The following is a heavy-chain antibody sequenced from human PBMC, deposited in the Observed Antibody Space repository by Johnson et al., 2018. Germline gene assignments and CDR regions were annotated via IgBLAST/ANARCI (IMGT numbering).Heavy chain of an antibody. CDR1: GFTFSSSA. J-gene: IGHJ6*03. D-gene: IGHD4-17*01. CDR3: AKDLDGDKYYYYYMDV. V-gene: IGHV3-23*04. Sequence: VQLVQSGGGLVQPGGSLRLSCAASGFTFSSSAMSWARQAPGKGLEWVSAISGGGGSRYYADSVKGRFTISRDNSKNTLYLQMNSLKAGDTAVYYCAKDLDGDKYYYYYMDVWGKGTTVTVSS. CDR2: ISGGGGSR.